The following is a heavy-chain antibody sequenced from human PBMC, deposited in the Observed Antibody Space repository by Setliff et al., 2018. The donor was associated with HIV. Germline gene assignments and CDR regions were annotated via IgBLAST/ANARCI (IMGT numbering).Heavy chain of an antibody. CDR2: IITSSSYT. D-gene: IGHD5-12*01. J-gene: IGHJ4*02. CDR3: ATLPAAIVATTYYFDY. V-gene: IGHV3-21*06. Sequence: PGGSLRLSCAASGFTFSYYSMTWVRQAPGKGLEWVSSIITSSSYTYYADSVKGRFTISRDNAKNSLYLQMNGLRAEDTAVYFCATLPAAIVATTYYFDYWGQGTLVTVSS. CDR1: GFTFSYYS.